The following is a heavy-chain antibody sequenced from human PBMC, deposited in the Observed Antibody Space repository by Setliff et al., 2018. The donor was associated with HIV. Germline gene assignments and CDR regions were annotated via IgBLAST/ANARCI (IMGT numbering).Heavy chain of an antibody. D-gene: IGHD1-26*01. Sequence: SETLSLTCSVSGASISGINYYWTWIRQPAGKGLEWLGHIKDTGATNYSPSLKSRVTMSIDTSNKQFSLKLSSVTAADTAVYYCARRIIVGAISDVFDIWGQGTLGTVSS. V-gene: IGHV4-61*09. CDR1: GASISGINYY. CDR2: IKDTGAT. J-gene: IGHJ3*02. CDR3: ARRIIVGAISDVFDI.